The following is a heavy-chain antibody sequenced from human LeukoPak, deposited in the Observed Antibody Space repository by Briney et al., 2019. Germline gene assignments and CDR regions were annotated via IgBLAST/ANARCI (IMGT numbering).Heavy chain of an antibody. V-gene: IGHV3-30*02. J-gene: IGHJ4*02. CDR2: IRYDGSDK. Sequence: PGGSLRLSCAVSGFTFSSYGMHWVRQAPGKGLEWVAFIRYDGSDKYYADSVKGRFTISRDNSKNTLYLQMNSLRAEDTAVYYCARAVYDFWIGYYTPLGFDYWGQGTLVTVSS. CDR3: ARAVYDFWIGYYTPLGFDY. CDR1: GFTFSSYG. D-gene: IGHD3-3*01.